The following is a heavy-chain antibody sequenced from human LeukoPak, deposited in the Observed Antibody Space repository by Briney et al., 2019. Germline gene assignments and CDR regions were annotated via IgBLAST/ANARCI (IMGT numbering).Heavy chain of an antibody. D-gene: IGHD2-21*01. CDR3: ASDGGGEREWADAFDI. V-gene: IGHV3-21*01. J-gene: IGHJ3*02. Sequence: GGSLRLSCAASGLTFSGYSMNWVRQAPGKGLEWVSSISSSNRYIYYADSVKGRFTISRDNAKNSLYLQMNSLRAEDTAVYYCASDGGGEREWADAFDIWGQGTMVTVSS. CDR1: GLTFSGYS. CDR2: ISSSNRYI.